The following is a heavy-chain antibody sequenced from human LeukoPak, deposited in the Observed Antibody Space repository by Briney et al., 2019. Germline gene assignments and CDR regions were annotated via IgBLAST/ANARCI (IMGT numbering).Heavy chain of an antibody. D-gene: IGHD1-26*01. V-gene: IGHV3-21*01. Sequence: PGGSLRLSCAASGFTFSSYSMNWVRQAPGKGLEWVSSISSSSSYIYYADSVKGRFTISRDNAKNSLYLQMNSLRGEDTAVYYCARAVRWDDAFDVWGQGTMVTVSS. J-gene: IGHJ3*01. CDR2: ISSSSSYI. CDR3: ARAVRWDDAFDV. CDR1: GFTFSSYS.